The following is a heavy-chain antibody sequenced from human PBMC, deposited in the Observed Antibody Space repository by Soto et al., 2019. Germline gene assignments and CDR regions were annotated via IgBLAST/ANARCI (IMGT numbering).Heavy chain of an antibody. CDR2: ISGSGGST. Sequence: EVQLLESGGGLVQPGGSLRLSCAASGFTFSSYAMSWVRQAPGKGLEWVSAISGSGGSTYYADSVKGRFTISRDNSKNTLYLQMNGLRAEDTAVYYCAKDRTVNYWGLRGDFDYWGQGTLVTVSS. D-gene: IGHD7-27*01. V-gene: IGHV3-23*01. J-gene: IGHJ4*02. CDR1: GFTFSSYA. CDR3: AKDRTVNYWGLRGDFDY.